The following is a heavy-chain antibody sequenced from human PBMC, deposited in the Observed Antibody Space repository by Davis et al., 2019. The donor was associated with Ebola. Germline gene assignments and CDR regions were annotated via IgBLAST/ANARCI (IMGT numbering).Heavy chain of an antibody. Sequence: ASVTVSCKASGYTFTSSGFSWVRQAPEQGLEWMGWISAYSGDTTYAENLQGRVTVSTDTSTSTAYMELRSLRYDDTAVYYCARASATSPSGLDVWGQGTTVTVSS. D-gene: IGHD2-15*01. V-gene: IGHV1-18*01. CDR1: GYTFTSSG. J-gene: IGHJ6*02. CDR3: ARASATSPSGLDV. CDR2: ISAYSGDT.